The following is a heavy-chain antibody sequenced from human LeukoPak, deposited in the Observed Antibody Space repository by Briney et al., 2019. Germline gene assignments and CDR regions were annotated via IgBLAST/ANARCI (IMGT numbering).Heavy chain of an antibody. V-gene: IGHV3-21*01. D-gene: IGHD4-17*01. J-gene: IGHJ6*03. Sequence: GGSLRLSCAASGFTFNNYNMNWVRQTPGKGLEWVSSITRDSIYTFYADSVRGRFTISRDNAKNLLSLQMNSLSVEDTAVYYCARDPYNGYYGDDYYYYMDVWGKGTTVTISS. CDR1: GFTFNNYN. CDR2: ITRDSIYT. CDR3: ARDPYNGYYGDDYYYYMDV.